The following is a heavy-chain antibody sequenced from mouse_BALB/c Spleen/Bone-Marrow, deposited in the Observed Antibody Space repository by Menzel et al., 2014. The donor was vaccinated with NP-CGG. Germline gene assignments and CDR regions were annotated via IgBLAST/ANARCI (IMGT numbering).Heavy chain of an antibody. CDR1: GFSLTSYG. Sequence: VKLQESGPGLAAPSQSLSITCTVSGFSLTSYGVHWVRQPPGKGLEWLGVIWAGGSTNYNSALMYRLSISKDNSNSKLFLKMNSLQTDDTGMCYCARYSGSSQCWFAYWGRGTLVTVSA. D-gene: IGHD1-1*01. CDR2: IWAGGST. V-gene: IGHV2-9*02. J-gene: IGHJ3*01. CDR3: ARYSGSSQCWFAY.